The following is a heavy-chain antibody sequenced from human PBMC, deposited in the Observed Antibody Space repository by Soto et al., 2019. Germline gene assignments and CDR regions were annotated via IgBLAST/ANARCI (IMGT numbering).Heavy chain of an antibody. Sequence: SETLSLTCTVSGGSISSYYWSWIRQPPGKGLEWIGYIYYSGSTNYDPSLKSRVTISVDTSKNQFSLKLSSVTAADTAVYYCAGRPLGYCSGGSCYSNAHAFDIWGQGTMVTVSS. V-gene: IGHV4-59*01. CDR1: GGSISSYY. D-gene: IGHD2-15*01. J-gene: IGHJ3*02. CDR2: IYYSGST. CDR3: AGRPLGYCSGGSCYSNAHAFDI.